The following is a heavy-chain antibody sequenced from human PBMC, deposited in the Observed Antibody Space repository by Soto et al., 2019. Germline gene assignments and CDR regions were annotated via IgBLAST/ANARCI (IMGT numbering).Heavy chain of an antibody. CDR2: MQPSSGRT. Sequence: ASVKVSCKASGYSFTGLDINWVRQTTGQGLEWMGWMQPSSGRTGYAQKFQGRVTMTRDTSINTAYMELSSLTSDDTAVYYCARGIRYYDSSGFLDYWGQGTLVTVSS. J-gene: IGHJ4*02. D-gene: IGHD3-22*01. V-gene: IGHV1-8*01. CDR3: ARGIRYYDSSGFLDY. CDR1: GYSFTGLD.